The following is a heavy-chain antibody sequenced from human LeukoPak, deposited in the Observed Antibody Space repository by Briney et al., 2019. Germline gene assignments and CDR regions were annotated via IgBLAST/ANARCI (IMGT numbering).Heavy chain of an antibody. CDR2: IRQDGDTK. D-gene: IGHD6-13*01. Sequence: GGSLRLSCAASGFPFNAYWMTWVRQAPGKGPEWVANIRQDGDTKYYVDSVKGRFTISRDNAMNSLYLQMNSLRAEDTAIYYCARSLPYGTTWYGRSDFWGQGTLVTVSS. CDR1: GFPFNAYW. J-gene: IGHJ4*02. V-gene: IGHV3-7*03. CDR3: ARSLPYGTTWYGRSDF.